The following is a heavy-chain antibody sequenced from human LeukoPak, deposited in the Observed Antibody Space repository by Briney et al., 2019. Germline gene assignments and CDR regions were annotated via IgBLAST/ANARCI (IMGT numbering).Heavy chain of an antibody. CDR1: GGSIDTATLF. CDR3: ATMSYTSGSGWHWNFDS. CDR2: IFYIGST. V-gene: IGHV4-39*01. Sequence: SETLSLTCTLSGGSIDTATLFWGWIRQAPGKGLEYIGSIFYIGSTYYNPSLRGRVTMSVDTSRKQVSLNLSSVTAADTAVYYCATMSYTSGSGWHWNFDSWGQGTLVSVSS. J-gene: IGHJ4*02. D-gene: IGHD6-19*01.